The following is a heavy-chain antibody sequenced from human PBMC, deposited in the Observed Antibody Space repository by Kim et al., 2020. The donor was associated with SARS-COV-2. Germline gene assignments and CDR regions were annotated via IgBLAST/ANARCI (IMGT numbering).Heavy chain of an antibody. CDR1: GFTFSSSD. J-gene: IGHJ4*02. Sequence: GGSLRLSCAVSGFTFSSSDMTWVRQAPGKGLEWVSTIVGSGGSTYYADSVKGRFTISKYNSKNTLYLQMNSLRVEDTAVYYCSKKGYSYSEGYWGQGTLV. D-gene: IGHD5-18*01. CDR2: IVGSGGST. V-gene: IGHV3-23*01. CDR3: SKKGYSYSEGY.